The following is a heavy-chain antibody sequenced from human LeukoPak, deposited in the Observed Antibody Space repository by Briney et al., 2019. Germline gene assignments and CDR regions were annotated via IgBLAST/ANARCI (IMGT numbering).Heavy chain of an antibody. CDR3: AREYYYDSSGYPLDY. D-gene: IGHD3-22*01. CDR2: ISGCGGST. J-gene: IGHJ4*02. Sequence: GGSLRLSCAASGFTFSSYPMSWVRQAPGKGLEWVSAISGCGGSTYYADSVKGRFSISRDHAKNSLYLQMNRLRAEDTALYYCAREYYYDSSGYPLDYWGQGTLVTVSS. CDR1: GFTFSSYP. V-gene: IGHV3-23*01.